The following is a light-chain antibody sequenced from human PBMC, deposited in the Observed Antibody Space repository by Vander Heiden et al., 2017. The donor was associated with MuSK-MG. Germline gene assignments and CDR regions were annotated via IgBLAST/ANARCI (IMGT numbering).Light chain of an antibody. CDR3: QQYGSSRVI. J-gene: IGKJ4*01. Sequence: EIVLTQSPGTLSLSPGARATLSCSASQSVSSSYLAWYQQKPGQAPRLRLTYGAPSRATGIPDRFSGSGSGTDFTLTISRLEPEEFAVYYCQQYGSSRVICGGGPKVEIK. V-gene: IGKV3-20*01. CDR1: QSVSSSY. CDR2: GAP.